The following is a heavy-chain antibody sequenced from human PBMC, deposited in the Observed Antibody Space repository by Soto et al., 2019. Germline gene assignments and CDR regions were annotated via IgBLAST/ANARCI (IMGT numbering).Heavy chain of an antibody. CDR3: ARHLVVGPTTYYWFDL. CDR2: LFYRVSA. V-gene: IGHV4-39*01. J-gene: IGHJ5*01. D-gene: IGHD2-15*01. CDR1: GGSISSSSYY. Sequence: SDTLSLTCTVSGGSISSSSYYGGGIRQLPGKGLEGSGSLFYRVSAYYNPSPRSRVTMYIDSSKNQFSLKLSSVTAADKDVYYCARHLVVGPTTYYWFDLWGQGTPVTVSS.